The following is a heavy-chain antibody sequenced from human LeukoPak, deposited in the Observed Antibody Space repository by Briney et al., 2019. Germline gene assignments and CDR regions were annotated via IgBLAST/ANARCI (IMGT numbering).Heavy chain of an antibody. CDR3: ARDVPGSIGTTARFDP. V-gene: IGHV1-18*01. CDR1: SYTSRTYG. J-gene: IGHJ5*02. CDR2: ISSHNGNT. D-gene: IGHD1-1*01. Sequence: ASVTVSCTSSSYTSRTYGVSWMRQAPGQGLEWMGWISSHNGNTNYAQKFHGRLTMTTDTSTSTAYMELRSLRSDDTGVYYCARDVPGSIGTTARFDPWGQGTLVTVSS.